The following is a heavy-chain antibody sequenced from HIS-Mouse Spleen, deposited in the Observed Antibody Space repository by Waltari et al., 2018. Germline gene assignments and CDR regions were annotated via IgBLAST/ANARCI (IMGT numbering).Heavy chain of an antibody. V-gene: IGHV4-34*01. CDR3: ARGKGSSSWYYFDY. D-gene: IGHD6-13*01. CDR1: GRSFRGYY. CDR2: INHSGST. Sequence: QVQLQQWGAGLLKPSETLSPTCPVYGRSFRGYYWSWIRQPPGKGLEWIGEINHSGSTNYNPSLKSRVTISVDTSKNQFSLKLSSVTAADTAVYYCARGKGSSSWYYFDYWGQGTLVTVSS. J-gene: IGHJ4*02.